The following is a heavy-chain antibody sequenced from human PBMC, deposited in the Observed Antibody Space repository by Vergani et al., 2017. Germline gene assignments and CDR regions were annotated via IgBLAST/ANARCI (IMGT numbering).Heavy chain of an antibody. CDR2: IYAGDSDV. Sequence: EVQLVQSGAEVKKPGESLTISCKGSGYSFTSYWIAWVRQRPGKGLEWMGIIYAGDSDVRYSPSFQGQVTMSVDKSLSTAYLQWSSLKASDTATYYCAKTHDFSSLYSSYNWFDPWGQGTQVTVSS. J-gene: IGHJ5*02. V-gene: IGHV5-51*01. CDR3: AKTHDFSSLYSSYNWFDP. CDR1: GYSFTSYW. D-gene: IGHD3-3*01.